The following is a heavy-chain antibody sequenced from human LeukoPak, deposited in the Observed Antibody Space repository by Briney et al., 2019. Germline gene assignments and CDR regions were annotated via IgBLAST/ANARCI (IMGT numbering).Heavy chain of an antibody. J-gene: IGHJ4*02. CDR2: IYYSGST. Sequence: PSETLSLTCTVSGGSISSYYWSWIRQPPGKGLEWIGYIYYSGSTNYNPSLKSRVTISVDTSKNRFSLKLSSVTAADTAVHYCARVVSTVTTYYFDYWGQGTLVTVSS. V-gene: IGHV4-59*01. D-gene: IGHD4-17*01. CDR1: GGSISSYY. CDR3: ARVVSTVTTYYFDY.